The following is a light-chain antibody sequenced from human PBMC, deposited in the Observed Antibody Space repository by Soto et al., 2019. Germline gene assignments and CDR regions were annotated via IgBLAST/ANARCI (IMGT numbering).Light chain of an antibody. Sequence: TQEPQPASPCLSLVEARLTITFLASQGISNCLVWFQQKPGKVPKRLIYDASSLQSGVPSRFSGSGSGTEFTLTFSRGQPEDSATYYCLQHNSYPLKFGQGTKVDIK. CDR2: DAS. CDR1: QGISNC. V-gene: IGKV1-17*03. CDR3: LQHNSYPLK. J-gene: IGKJ1*01.